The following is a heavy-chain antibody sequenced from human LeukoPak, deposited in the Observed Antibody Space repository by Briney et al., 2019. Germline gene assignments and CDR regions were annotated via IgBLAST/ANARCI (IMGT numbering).Heavy chain of an antibody. Sequence: ASVKVSCKASGYTFTSYDINWVRQAPGQGLEWMGIINPSGGSTSYAQKFQGRVTMTRDTSTSTVYMELSSLRSEDTAVYYCARNLEWLSKGTDYYYYMDVWGKGTTVTVSS. CDR3: ARNLEWLSKGTDYYYYMDV. CDR2: INPSGGST. J-gene: IGHJ6*03. D-gene: IGHD3-3*01. V-gene: IGHV1-46*01. CDR1: GYTFTSYD.